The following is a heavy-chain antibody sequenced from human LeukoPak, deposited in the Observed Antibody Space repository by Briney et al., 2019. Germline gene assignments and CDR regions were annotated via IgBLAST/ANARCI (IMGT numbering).Heavy chain of an antibody. J-gene: IGHJ3*02. Sequence: QPGRSLRLSCAASGFTFSSYGMHWVRQAPGEGLEWVAVISYDGSNKYYADSVRGRFTISRDNSKNTLYLQMNSLRAEDTAVYYCAKGFYGSGKDSFDIWGQGTMVTVSS. CDR1: GFTFSSYG. D-gene: IGHD3-10*01. CDR2: ISYDGSNK. V-gene: IGHV3-30*18. CDR3: AKGFYGSGKDSFDI.